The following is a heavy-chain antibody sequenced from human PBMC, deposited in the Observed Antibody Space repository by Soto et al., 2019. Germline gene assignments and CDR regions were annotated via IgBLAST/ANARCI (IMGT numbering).Heavy chain of an antibody. Sequence: QVPLVQSGTEVKKPGASVKVSCKASGYTFTSHTIHWMRQAPGQSLEWMAWINVNNDNTKYSHKFQGRVSLTMDTSASTVYMELSSLRSEDTAVYYCARSSFTAVDYWGQGTLVSVSS. CDR2: INVNNDNT. D-gene: IGHD5-18*01. J-gene: IGHJ4*02. V-gene: IGHV1-3*01. CDR1: GYTFTSHT. CDR3: ARSSFTAVDY.